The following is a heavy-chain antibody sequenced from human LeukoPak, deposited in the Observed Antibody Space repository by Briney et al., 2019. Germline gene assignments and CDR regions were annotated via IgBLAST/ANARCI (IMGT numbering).Heavy chain of an antibody. CDR3: ARSDWMRWFDP. Sequence: SETLSLTCTVSGGSINNYYWSWIRQPPGKGLEWIGYIYYSGSTTYNPSLKSRVTISVDTSKNHFSLKLSSVSAAYTAVYYCARSDWMRWFDPWGQGTLVTVSS. J-gene: IGHJ5*02. D-gene: IGHD1-1*01. V-gene: IGHV4-59*08. CDR1: GGSINNYY. CDR2: IYYSGST.